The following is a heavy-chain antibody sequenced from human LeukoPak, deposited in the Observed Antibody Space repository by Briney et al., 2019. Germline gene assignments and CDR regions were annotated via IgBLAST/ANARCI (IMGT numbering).Heavy chain of an antibody. D-gene: IGHD2-2*01. CDR3: ASDCSSTSCPPPPLGGGAFDI. Sequence: RASVKVSCKASGGTFSSYAISWVRQAPGQGLEWMGGIIPIFGTANYAQKFQGRVTITADESTSTAYMELSSLRSEDTAVYYCASDCSSTSCPPPPLGGGAFDIWGQGTMVTVSS. V-gene: IGHV1-69*13. J-gene: IGHJ3*02. CDR2: IIPIFGTA. CDR1: GGTFSSYA.